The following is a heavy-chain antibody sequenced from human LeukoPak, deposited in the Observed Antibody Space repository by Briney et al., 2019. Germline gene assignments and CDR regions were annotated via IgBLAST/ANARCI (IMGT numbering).Heavy chain of an antibody. CDR2: IWYDGSNK. D-gene: IGHD1-26*01. CDR3: ARGSGSYYYVMDV. Sequence: GGSLRLSCAASGFTFSSYWMNWVRQAPGKGLEWVAVIWYDGSNKYYADSVKGRFTISRDNSKNTLYLQMNSLRAEDTAVYYCARGSGSYYYVMDVWGQGTTVTVSS. J-gene: IGHJ6*02. V-gene: IGHV3-33*08. CDR1: GFTFSSYW.